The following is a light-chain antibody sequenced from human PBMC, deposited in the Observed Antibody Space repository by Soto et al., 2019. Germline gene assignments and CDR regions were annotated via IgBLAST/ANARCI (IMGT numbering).Light chain of an antibody. CDR2: GAS. CDR3: QQYGSTPQT. V-gene: IGKV3-20*01. CDR1: QSVNSDY. J-gene: IGKJ4*01. Sequence: EIVLTQSPVTLSLSPGERATLSCRASQSVNSDYLAWYQQKPGQAPRLLIYGASSRATGIPDRFSGSGSGTDFTLTIGRLEPEDSAVYYCQQYGSTPQTFAGGTKVEIK.